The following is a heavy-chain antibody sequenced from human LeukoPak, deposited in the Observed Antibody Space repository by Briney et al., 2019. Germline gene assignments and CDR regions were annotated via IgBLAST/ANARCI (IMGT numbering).Heavy chain of an antibody. CDR1: GFAFSSYG. D-gene: IGHD7-27*01. V-gene: IGHV3-30*02. CDR2: IRYDGSNK. Sequence: PGGSLRLSCAASGFAFSSYGMHWVRQAPGKGLEWVAFIRYDGSNKYYADSVKGRFTISRDNSKNMVWLQINSPTAEDTATYYCAKDGNWARFEDWGQGTLVTVSS. CDR3: AKDGNWARFED. J-gene: IGHJ4*02.